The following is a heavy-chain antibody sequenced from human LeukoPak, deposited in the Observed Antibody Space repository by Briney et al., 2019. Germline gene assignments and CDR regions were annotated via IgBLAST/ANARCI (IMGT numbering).Heavy chain of an antibody. CDR1: GLTFSSYG. CDR3: AKDLVGVAVADS. CDR2: ISGSGGST. J-gene: IGHJ4*02. Sequence: GGSLRLSCAASGLTFSSYGMSWVRQAPGKGLEWVSAISGSGGSTYYADSVKGRFTISRDNSKNTLYLQLNSLRAEDTALYFCAKDLVGVAVADSWGQGTLVTVSS. V-gene: IGHV3-23*01. D-gene: IGHD2-15*01.